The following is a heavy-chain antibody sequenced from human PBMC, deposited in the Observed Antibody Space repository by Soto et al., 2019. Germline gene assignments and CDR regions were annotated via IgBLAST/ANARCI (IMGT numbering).Heavy chain of an antibody. CDR2: IYSGGST. CDR3: ARNPGYSYDYGMDV. V-gene: IGHV3-53*01. D-gene: IGHD5-18*01. J-gene: IGHJ6*02. CDR1: GFTVSSNY. Sequence: XGSLRLSCAASGFTVSSNYMSWVRQAPGKGLEWVSVIYSGGSTYYADSVKGRFTISRDNSKNTLYLQMSSLRAEDTAVYYCARNPGYSYDYGMDVWGQGTTVTVSS.